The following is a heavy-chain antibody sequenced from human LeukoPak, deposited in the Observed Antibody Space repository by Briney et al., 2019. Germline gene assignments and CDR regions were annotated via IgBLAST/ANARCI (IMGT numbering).Heavy chain of an antibody. Sequence: ASVKVSCKASGYTFTSYYMHWVRQAPGQGLEWMGIINPSGGSTSYAQKFQGRVTMTRDMSTSTVYMELSSLRSEDTAVYYCARDREERYCSGGSCYSVDYWGQGTLVTVSS. D-gene: IGHD2-15*01. CDR2: INPSGGST. V-gene: IGHV1-46*01. J-gene: IGHJ4*02. CDR1: GYTFTSYY. CDR3: ARDREERYCSGGSCYSVDY.